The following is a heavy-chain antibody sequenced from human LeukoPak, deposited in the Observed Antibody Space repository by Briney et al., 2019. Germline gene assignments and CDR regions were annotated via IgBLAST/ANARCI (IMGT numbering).Heavy chain of an antibody. CDR3: ARGVAVAGTGTYYFDY. J-gene: IGHJ4*02. Sequence: SETLSLTCAVYGGSFSGYYWSWLRQPPGKGLEWIGEINHSGSTNYNPSLKSRVTISVDTSKNQFSLKLSSVTAADTAVYYCARGVAVAGTGTYYFDYWGQGTLVTVSS. V-gene: IGHV4-34*01. CDR1: GGSFSGYY. D-gene: IGHD6-19*01. CDR2: INHSGST.